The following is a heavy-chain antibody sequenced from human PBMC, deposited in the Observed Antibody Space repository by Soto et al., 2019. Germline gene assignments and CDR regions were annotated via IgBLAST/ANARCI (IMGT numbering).Heavy chain of an antibody. J-gene: IGHJ6*02. CDR1: GFTFSTYS. Sequence: GGSLRLSCVGSGFTFSTYSINWVRQAPGKGLEWVSSISSRSDICYADSVKGRFTISRDNAKNSVSLQMNSLRAEDTAVYYCAREYTAWPLAYGLDVWGQGTTVTVSS. CDR3: AREYTAWPLAYGLDV. D-gene: IGHD2-2*02. CDR2: ISSRSDI. V-gene: IGHV3-21*01.